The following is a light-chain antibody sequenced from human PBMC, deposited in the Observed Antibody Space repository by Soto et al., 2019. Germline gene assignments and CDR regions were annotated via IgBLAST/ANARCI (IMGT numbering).Light chain of an antibody. Sequence: DIVMTQTPLSLPVTPGEPASISCRSSQSLLDSDDGNTYLDWYLQKPGQSPQLLIYTLSYRASGVPDRFSGSGSGTDFTLSISKLEHGDFGVYFCHQYGKSHRTLHQGTKADIK. CDR3: HQYGKSHRT. V-gene: IGKV2-40*01. J-gene: IGKJ1*01. CDR1: QSLLDSDDGNTY. CDR2: TLS.